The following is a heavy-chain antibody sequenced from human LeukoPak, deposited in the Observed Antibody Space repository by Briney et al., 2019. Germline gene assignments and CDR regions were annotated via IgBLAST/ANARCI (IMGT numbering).Heavy chain of an antibody. J-gene: IGHJ4*02. CDR3: ARGEHNYYGSGSYDY. V-gene: IGHV4-30-4*01. CDR1: GGSISSGDYY. D-gene: IGHD3-10*01. CDR2: IYYSGST. Sequence: SETLSLTCTVSGGSISSGDYYWSWIRQPPGKGLEWIGYIYYSGSTYYNPSLQSRVTISVDTSKNQFSLKLYSVTAADTAVYYCARGEHNYYGSGSYDYWGQGTLVTVSS.